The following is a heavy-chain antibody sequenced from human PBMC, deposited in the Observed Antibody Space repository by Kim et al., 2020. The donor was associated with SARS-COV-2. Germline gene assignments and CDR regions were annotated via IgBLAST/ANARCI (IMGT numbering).Heavy chain of an antibody. CDR2: ISSSGSTI. CDR3: ARIYYYDSSGYPNDAFDI. J-gene: IGHJ3*02. D-gene: IGHD3-22*01. CDR1: GFTFSDYY. Sequence: GGSLRLSCAASGFTFSDYYMSWIRQAPGKGLEWVSYISSSGSTIYYADSVKGRFTISRDNAKNSLYLQMNSLRAEDTAVYYCARIYYYDSSGYPNDAFDIWGQGTMVTVSS. V-gene: IGHV3-11*01.